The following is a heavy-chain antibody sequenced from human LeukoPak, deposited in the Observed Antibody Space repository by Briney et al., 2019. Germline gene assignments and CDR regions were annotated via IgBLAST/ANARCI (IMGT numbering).Heavy chain of an antibody. CDR1: GYTFTGYY. Sequence: ASVTVSCTASGYTFTGYYMHWVRQAPGQGLEWMGWINPSSGGTNYAQKFQGWVTMTRDTSISTAYMELSRLRSDDTAVYYCARDYPSGSYWGEYYFDYWGQGTLVTVSS. V-gene: IGHV1-2*04. J-gene: IGHJ4*02. D-gene: IGHD1-26*01. CDR2: INPSSGGT. CDR3: ARDYPSGSYWGEYYFDY.